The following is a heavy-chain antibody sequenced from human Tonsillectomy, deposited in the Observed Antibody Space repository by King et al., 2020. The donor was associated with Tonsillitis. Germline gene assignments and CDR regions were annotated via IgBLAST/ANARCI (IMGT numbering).Heavy chain of an antibody. CDR3: AKDLYSYDISGYLDY. Sequence: VQLVESGGGVVQPGRSLRLSCAASGFTFSTYGMHWVRQAPGKGLEWVAVISYDGSNKYYADSVKGRFTISRDNSKNTLYVQMNSLRAEDTAVYYCAKDLYSYDISGYLDYWGQVTLVTVSS. D-gene: IGHD3-22*01. CDR2: ISYDGSNK. CDR1: GFTFSTYG. V-gene: IGHV3-30*18. J-gene: IGHJ4*02.